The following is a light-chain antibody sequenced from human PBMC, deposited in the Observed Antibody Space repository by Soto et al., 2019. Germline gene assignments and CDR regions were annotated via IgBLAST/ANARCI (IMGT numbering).Light chain of an antibody. Sequence: EIVMTQSPVTLSVSPGETATLSCRASQSINSDLAWYQQKPGQAPRLLIYGASTRATGIPARFSGSGSGTEFTLTISSLQSEDFAVYYCQQYNNWPLTFGGGAKVELK. CDR2: GAS. CDR1: QSINSD. CDR3: QQYNNWPLT. V-gene: IGKV3-15*01. J-gene: IGKJ4*01.